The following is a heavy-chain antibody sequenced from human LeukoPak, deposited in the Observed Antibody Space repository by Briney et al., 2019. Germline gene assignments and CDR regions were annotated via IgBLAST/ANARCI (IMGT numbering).Heavy chain of an antibody. D-gene: IGHD3-22*01. J-gene: IGHJ4*02. CDR3: ARDKDSSGYYHFDY. Sequence: GGVLRLSCAASGFTVSSNYMSWVRQARGKGLEWVSVIYSGGSTYYADSVKGRFTISRDNSKNTLYLQMNSLRAEDTAVYYCARDKDSSGYYHFDYWGQGTLVTVSS. CDR2: IYSGGST. CDR1: GFTVSSNY. V-gene: IGHV3-53*01.